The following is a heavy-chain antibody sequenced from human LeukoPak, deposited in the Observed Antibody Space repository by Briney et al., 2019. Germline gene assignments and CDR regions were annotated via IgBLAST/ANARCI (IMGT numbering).Heavy chain of an antibody. D-gene: IGHD2-21*02. CDR1: RGTFSSYT. V-gene: IGHV1-69*02. J-gene: IGHJ4*02. CDR3: ATLPSSYCGGYCYPRV. Sequence: PVKVSCTPSRGTFSSYTISWVRQAPGQGLEGMGRIIPILGIANYAQKFQGRVTITADKSTSTAYMELSSLRSDDTAVYYCATLPSSYCGGYCYPRVWGQGTLVTVSS. CDR2: IIPILGIA.